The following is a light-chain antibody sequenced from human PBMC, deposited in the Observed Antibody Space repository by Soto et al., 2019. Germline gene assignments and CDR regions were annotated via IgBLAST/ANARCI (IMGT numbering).Light chain of an antibody. CDR2: DNY. J-gene: IGLJ1*01. CDR3: GTWDSRLTTFV. Sequence: QSVLTQPPSLSAAPGQTVTISCSGSISTIGNNYVSWYQQVPGVAPKLLIFDNYKRPSGIPARFSGSKSGTSATLAITGLQTGDEADYYCGTWDSRLTTFVFGTGTKVTVL. V-gene: IGLV1-51*01. CDR1: ISTIGNNY.